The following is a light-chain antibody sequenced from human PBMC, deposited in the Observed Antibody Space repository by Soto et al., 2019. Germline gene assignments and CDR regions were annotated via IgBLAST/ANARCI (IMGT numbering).Light chain of an antibody. CDR1: QDITTF. J-gene: IGKJ2*01. Sequence: DIQMTQSPSSLSASVGDRVTITCQASQDITTFLNWYQQKPGKAPKLLIYGASSFETGVPSRFSGSGSGTDFTFIITSLQPEDIATYYCQHYDTFPYTFGQGTKLEIK. CDR3: QHYDTFPYT. V-gene: IGKV1-33*01. CDR2: GAS.